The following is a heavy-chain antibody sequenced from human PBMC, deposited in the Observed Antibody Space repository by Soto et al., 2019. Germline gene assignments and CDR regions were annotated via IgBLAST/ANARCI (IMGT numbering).Heavy chain of an antibody. D-gene: IGHD2-15*01. V-gene: IGHV4-30-4*01. J-gene: IGHJ4*02. CDR2: IYYSGST. CDR3: ARDSWEIGGGNLGY. Sequence: PSETLSLTCTVSGGSISSGDYYWSWIRQPPGKGLEWIGYIYYSGSTYYNPSLKSRVTISVDTSKNQFSLKLSSVTAADTAVYYCARDSWEIGGGNLGYWGQGTLVTVSS. CDR1: GGSISSGDYY.